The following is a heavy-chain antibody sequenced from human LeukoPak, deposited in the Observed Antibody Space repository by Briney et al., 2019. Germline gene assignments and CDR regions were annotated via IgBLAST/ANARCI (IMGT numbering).Heavy chain of an antibody. CDR1: GFTFSSYA. D-gene: IGHD3-10*01. J-gene: IGHJ4*02. V-gene: IGHV3-23*01. Sequence: GGSLRLSCAASGFTFSSYAISWVRQAPGKGLEWVSAISGSGGSTYYADSVKGRFTISRDNSKNTLYLQMNSLRAEDTAVYYCTRRSDGGSGSYYNNYWSQGTLVTVSS. CDR3: TRRSDGGSGSYYNNY. CDR2: ISGSGGST.